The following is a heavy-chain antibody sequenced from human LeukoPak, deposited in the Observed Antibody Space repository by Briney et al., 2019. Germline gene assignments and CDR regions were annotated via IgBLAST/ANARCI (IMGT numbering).Heavy chain of an antibody. Sequence: PGGSLRLSCAASGFTFSSYSMNWVRQAPGKGLEWVSSISSSSSYIYYADSVKGRFTISRDNAKNSLYLQMNSLRAEDTAVYYCARSSIAAAVVNWFDPWDQGTLVTVSS. J-gene: IGHJ5*02. CDR2: ISSSSSYI. V-gene: IGHV3-21*04. CDR1: GFTFSSYS. D-gene: IGHD6-13*01. CDR3: ARSSIAAAVVNWFDP.